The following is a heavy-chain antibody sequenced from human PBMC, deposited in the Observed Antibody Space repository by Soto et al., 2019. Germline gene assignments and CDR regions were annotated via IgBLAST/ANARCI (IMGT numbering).Heavy chain of an antibody. CDR1: GYTFTSYA. CDR2: INAGNGNT. D-gene: IGHD3-22*01. Sequence: QVQLVQSGAEVKKPGASVKVSCKASGYTFTSYAMHWVRQAPGQRLEGMGWINAGNGNTKYSQKCQGRVTITRDTSASTAYMELSSLRSEDTAVYYCARDVDYYPFDPWGKGTLVTVSS. J-gene: IGHJ5*02. V-gene: IGHV1-3*01. CDR3: ARDVDYYPFDP.